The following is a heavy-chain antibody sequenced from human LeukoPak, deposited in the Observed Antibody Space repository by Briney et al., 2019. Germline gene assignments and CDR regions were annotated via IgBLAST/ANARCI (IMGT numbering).Heavy chain of an antibody. J-gene: IGHJ5*02. Sequence: PGGSLRLSCAASGFTFSSYWMHWVRQAPGKGLVWVSRINSDGSSTSYADSVKGRFTISRDNAKNTLYLQMSSLRAEDTAVYYCARRGAYDGREFDPWGQGTLVTVSS. CDR1: GFTFSSYW. CDR2: INSDGSST. D-gene: IGHD1-26*01. CDR3: ARRGAYDGREFDP. V-gene: IGHV3-74*01.